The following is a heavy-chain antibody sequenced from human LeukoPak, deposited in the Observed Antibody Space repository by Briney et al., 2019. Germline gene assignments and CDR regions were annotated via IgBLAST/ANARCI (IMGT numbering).Heavy chain of an antibody. J-gene: IGHJ4*02. CDR2: ISGSGDSP. Sequence: PGGSLRLSCAASGFTFSSYSMNWVRQAPGKGLEWVSAISGSGDSPFYADSVKGRFTISRDNAKNSLYLQMNSLRAEDTAVYYCARPPSHGGWPLYYFDYWGQGTLVTVSS. CDR1: GFTFSSYS. D-gene: IGHD6-19*01. V-gene: IGHV3-48*01. CDR3: ARPPSHGGWPLYYFDY.